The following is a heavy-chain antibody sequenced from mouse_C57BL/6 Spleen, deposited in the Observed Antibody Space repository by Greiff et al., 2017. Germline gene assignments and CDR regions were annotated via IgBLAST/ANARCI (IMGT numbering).Heavy chain of an antibody. CDR1: GFNIKDYY. CDR2: IDPEDGET. CDR3: ARSGDYAPWFAY. Sequence: EVQLQQSGAELVKPGASVKLSCTASGFNIKDYYMHWVKQRTEQGLEWIGRIDPEDGETKYDAKFQGKATITADTSSNTAYLQLSSLTSEDTAVYYCARSGDYAPWFAYWGTGTLVTVSA. V-gene: IGHV14-2*01. D-gene: IGHD2-4*01. J-gene: IGHJ3*01.